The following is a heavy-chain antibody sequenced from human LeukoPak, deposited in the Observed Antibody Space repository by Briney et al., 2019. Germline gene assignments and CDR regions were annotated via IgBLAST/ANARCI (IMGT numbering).Heavy chain of an antibody. CDR2: ISRGNDDT. V-gene: IGHV1-3*01. J-gene: IGHJ5*02. CDR3: ARDWAPGSSPLDP. D-gene: IGHD3-10*01. CDR1: EYTFTSYS. Sequence: GASVKVSCKGSEYTFTSYSINWVRQAPGQSLEWVGWISRGNDDTKYSQKFQGRVTITKDTSANTVYMELSSLRSEDTAVYYCARDWAPGSSPLDPWGQGTLVTVSS.